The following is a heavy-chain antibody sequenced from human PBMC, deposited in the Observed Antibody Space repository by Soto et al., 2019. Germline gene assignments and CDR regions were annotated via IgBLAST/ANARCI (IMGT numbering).Heavy chain of an antibody. V-gene: IGHV5-51*01. CDR3: AKLTRLYGSGSPWMGMDV. CDR1: GYSFTSYW. D-gene: IGHD3-10*01. CDR2: IYPGDSDT. Sequence: PGESLKISCKGSGYSFTSYWISWVRQMPGKGLEWMGVIYPGDSDTRYSPSFQGRVTISADKSINTASLQWSSLKASDTAMYYCAKLTRLYGSGSPWMGMDVWGQGTTVTVSS. J-gene: IGHJ6*02.